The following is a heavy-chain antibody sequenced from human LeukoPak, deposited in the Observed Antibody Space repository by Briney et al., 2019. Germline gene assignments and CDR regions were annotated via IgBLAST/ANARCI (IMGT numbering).Heavy chain of an antibody. V-gene: IGHV1-18*01. CDR2: ISAYNGNT. Sequence: GASVTVSCKASGYTFTSYDINWVRQATGQGLEWMGWISAYNGNTNYAQKLQGRVTMTTDTSTSTAYMELRSLRSDDTAVYYCARDEGIAAAGIFDYWGQGALVTVSS. J-gene: IGHJ4*02. D-gene: IGHD6-13*01. CDR3: ARDEGIAAAGIFDY. CDR1: GYTFTSYD.